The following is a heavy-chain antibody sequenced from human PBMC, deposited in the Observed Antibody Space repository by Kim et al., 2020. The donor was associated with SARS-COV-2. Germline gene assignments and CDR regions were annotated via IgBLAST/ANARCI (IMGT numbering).Heavy chain of an antibody. D-gene: IGHD3-22*01. CDR2: ISWNSGSI. CDR3: AKDLYYYDSSGLGC. CDR1: GFTFGDYA. V-gene: IGHV3-9*01. Sequence: GGSLRLSCAASGFTFGDYAMHWVRQAPGKGLEWVSGISWNSGSIGYADSVKGRFTISRDNAKNSLYLQMNSLRAEDTALYYCAKDLYYYDSSGLGCWGQGTLVTVSS. J-gene: IGHJ4*02.